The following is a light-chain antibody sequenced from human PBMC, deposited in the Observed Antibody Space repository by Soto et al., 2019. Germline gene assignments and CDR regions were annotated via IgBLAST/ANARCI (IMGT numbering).Light chain of an antibody. CDR3: QTWSTGIRV. CDR2: LNSDGSH. J-gene: IGLJ3*02. CDR1: SGHNSYA. V-gene: IGLV4-69*01. Sequence: QLVLTQSPSASASLGASVKHTCTLSSGHNSYAIAWHQQQPEKGPRYLMKLNSDGSHSKGDGIPDRFSGSSSGTERYLTISSLQSEDEADYYCQTWSTGIRVFGGGTKVTFL.